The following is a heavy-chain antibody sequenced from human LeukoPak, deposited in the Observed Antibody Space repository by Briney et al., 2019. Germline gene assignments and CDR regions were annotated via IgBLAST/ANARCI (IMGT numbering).Heavy chain of an antibody. CDR1: GFTFSGYG. Sequence: GGSLRLSCAASGFTFSGYGMHWVRQAPGKGLEWVALISTDGSYENYADSVKGRFTISRDNSKNTLSLQMNSLRAEDTAVYYCASTHCGGDCSTIAEYYFDYWAQGTLVTLSS. CDR2: ISTDGSYE. J-gene: IGHJ4*02. CDR3: ASTHCGGDCSTIAEYYFDY. V-gene: IGHV3-30*03. D-gene: IGHD2-21*01.